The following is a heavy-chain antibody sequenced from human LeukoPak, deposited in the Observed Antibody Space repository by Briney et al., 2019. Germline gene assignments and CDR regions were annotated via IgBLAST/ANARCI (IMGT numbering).Heavy chain of an antibody. V-gene: IGHV3-33*06. CDR1: GFTFSSYG. CDR2: IWYDGSNK. D-gene: IGHD6-19*01. CDR3: AKDRAHYSSGWRGFFDY. J-gene: IGHJ4*02. Sequence: PGGCLRLSCAASGFTFSSYGMHWVRQAPGKGLEWVAVIWYDGSNKYYADSVKGRFTISRDNSKNTLYLQMNSLRAEDTAVYYCAKDRAHYSSGWRGFFDYWGQGTLVTVSS.